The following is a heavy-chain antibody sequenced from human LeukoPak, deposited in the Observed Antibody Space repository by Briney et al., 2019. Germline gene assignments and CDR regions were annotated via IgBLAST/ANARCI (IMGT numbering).Heavy chain of an antibody. CDR1: GYTFTNYG. CDR2: IIPIFGTA. D-gene: IGHD2-2*01. J-gene: IGHJ3*02. Sequence: ASVKVSCKASGYTFTNYGISWVRQAPGQGLEWMGGIIPIFGTANYAQKFQGRVTITADESTSTAYMELSSLRSEDTAVYYCATEKLGYCSSTSCFSAFDIWGQGTMVTVSS. CDR3: ATEKLGYCSSTSCFSAFDI. V-gene: IGHV1-69*13.